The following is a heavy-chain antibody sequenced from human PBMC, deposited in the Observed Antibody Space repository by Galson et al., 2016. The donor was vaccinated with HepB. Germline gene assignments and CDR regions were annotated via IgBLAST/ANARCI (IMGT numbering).Heavy chain of an antibody. CDR1: GFSLTTSGVG. CDR3: ARTIPGGAGSPDY. J-gene: IGHJ4*02. V-gene: IGHV4-61*08. D-gene: IGHD2-21*01. CDR2: IYSSGTT. Sequence: LVKPTQTLTLTCTFSGFSLTTSGVGVSWIRQPPGKGLEWIGYIYSSGTTTYNPSLKSRVTISLDTSKNQFSLTLSSVTAADTAVYYCARTIPGGAGSPDYWGQGTLVTVSS.